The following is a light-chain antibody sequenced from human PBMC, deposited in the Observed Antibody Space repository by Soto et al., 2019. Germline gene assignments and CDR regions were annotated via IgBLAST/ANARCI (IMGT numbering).Light chain of an antibody. V-gene: IGLV2-14*01. CDR1: SSDVGGYNY. CDR2: EVS. CDR3: SSYTSSSTDV. Sequence: QSALTQPASVSGSPGQSITISCTGSSSDVGGYNYVSWYQQHPGKAPKLMIYEVSRRPSGVSSRFSGSRSGNTASLTISGLQAEDEADYYCSSYTSSSTDVFGPGTKLTVL. J-gene: IGLJ1*01.